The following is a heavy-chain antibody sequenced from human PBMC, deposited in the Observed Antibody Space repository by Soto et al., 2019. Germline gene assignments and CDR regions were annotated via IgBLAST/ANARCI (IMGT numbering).Heavy chain of an antibody. D-gene: IGHD3-16*02. J-gene: IGHJ5*02. Sequence: GASVKVSCKASGYTFTSYAMHWVRQAPGQRLEWMGWINAGNGNTKYSQKFQGRVTITRDASASIAYMEISSLRSEDTAVYYCARDVGDRGIVYWFDPWGQGALVTVSS. CDR1: GYTFTSYA. CDR3: ARDVGDRGIVYWFDP. CDR2: INAGNGNT. V-gene: IGHV1-3*01.